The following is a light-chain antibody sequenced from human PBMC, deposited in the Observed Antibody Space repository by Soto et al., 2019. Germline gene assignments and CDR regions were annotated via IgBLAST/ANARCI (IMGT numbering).Light chain of an antibody. CDR2: EVS. V-gene: IGLV2-14*01. CDR1: SSDVGGYNY. J-gene: IGLJ1*01. Sequence: QSALTQPAAVSGSPGQSISICCTGTSSDVGGYNYVSWYQQHPGKAPKLMIYEVSKRPSGVSNRFSGSKSGNTASLTISGLQAEDEADYYCTSYTSSSTLDVFGTGTKVTVL. CDR3: TSYTSSSTLDV.